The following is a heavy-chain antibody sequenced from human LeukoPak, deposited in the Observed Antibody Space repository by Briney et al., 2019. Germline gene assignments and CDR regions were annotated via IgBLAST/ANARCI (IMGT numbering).Heavy chain of an antibody. D-gene: IGHD6-19*01. CDR1: GDSISNFHW. CDR2: SDHAGRT. CDR3: ARDPDGSGLNFDY. J-gene: IGHJ4*02. V-gene: IGHV4-4*02. Sequence: SGTPSLTCAVSGDSISNFHWWTWVRQSPGKGLEWIGESDHAGRTNYNPSLKSRVTISLGKPKNQFSLKLTSVTAADTAVYFCARDPDGSGLNFDYWGQGILVTVSS.